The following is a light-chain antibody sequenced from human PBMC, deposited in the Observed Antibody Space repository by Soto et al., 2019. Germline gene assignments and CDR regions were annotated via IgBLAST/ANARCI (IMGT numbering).Light chain of an antibody. CDR3: QQYDTLPPT. J-gene: IGKJ2*01. Sequence: DIQMTQSPSSLSASVGDRVTITCQASQDINNYLVWYQQKPGKAPKLLIFEASSLETGVPSRFSGAASGTDFTFTISSLQPEDIATYYCQQYDTLPPTFGLGTKLEIK. V-gene: IGKV1-33*01. CDR2: EAS. CDR1: QDINNY.